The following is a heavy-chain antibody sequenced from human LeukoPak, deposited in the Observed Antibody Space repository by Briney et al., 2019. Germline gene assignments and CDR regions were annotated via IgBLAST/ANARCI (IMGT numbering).Heavy chain of an antibody. CDR2: IYTSGST. V-gene: IGHV4-4*07. D-gene: IGHD4-17*01. CDR1: GNSFGNYY. J-gene: IGHJ5*02. Sequence: ASETLSLTCTVSGNSFGNYYWSWIRQPAGKGLEWIGRIYTSGSTTYNPSLKSRVTMSVDTSKNRFSLKLSSVTAADTAVYFCTRDTGTTGEVKFDPWGQGTLVTVSS. CDR3: TRDTGTTGEVKFDP.